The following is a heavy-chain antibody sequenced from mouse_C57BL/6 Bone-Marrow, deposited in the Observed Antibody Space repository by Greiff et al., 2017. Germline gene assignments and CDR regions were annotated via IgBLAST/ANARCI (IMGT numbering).Heavy chain of an antibody. Sequence: QVQLQQSGAELMKPGASVKLSCKATGYTFTGYWIEWVKQRPGHGLEWIGEILPGSGSTNSNEKFTGKATFTADTSSNTAYMQLSRLTTEDSAIYSCAREGLLWRGFDYWGQGTTLTVSS. CDR2: ILPGSGST. D-gene: IGHD2-10*01. V-gene: IGHV1-9*01. CDR3: AREGLLWRGFDY. CDR1: GYTFTGYW. J-gene: IGHJ2*01.